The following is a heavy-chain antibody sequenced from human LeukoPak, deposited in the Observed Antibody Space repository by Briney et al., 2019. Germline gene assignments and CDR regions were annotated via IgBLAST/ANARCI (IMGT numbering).Heavy chain of an antibody. J-gene: IGHJ5*02. Sequence: GGSLRLSCGASGFTFSTYWMSWVRQAPGKGLEWVANIKRDGSDKYYVDSVKGRFPISRDNAKNSLYLQMNSLGAEDTAVYYCARGEYMWFDPWGQGTLVTVSS. CDR3: ARGEYMWFDP. CDR2: IKRDGSDK. V-gene: IGHV3-7*01. CDR1: GFTFSTYW. D-gene: IGHD2/OR15-2a*01.